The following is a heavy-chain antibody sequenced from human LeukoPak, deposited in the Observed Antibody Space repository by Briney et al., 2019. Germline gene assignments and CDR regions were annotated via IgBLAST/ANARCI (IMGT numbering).Heavy chain of an antibody. Sequence: ASVKVSCKGSGYTFTRYDINWVRQAPGQGGEWMGWMNPNSGNTGYAQKFQGRVTMTRSTSISTAYMELSSLRSEDTAVYYCAGGGGYYYYYGMDVWGQGTTVTVSS. V-gene: IGHV1-8*01. CDR2: MNPNSGNT. CDR1: GYTFTRYD. J-gene: IGHJ6*02. CDR3: AGGGGYYYYYGMDV.